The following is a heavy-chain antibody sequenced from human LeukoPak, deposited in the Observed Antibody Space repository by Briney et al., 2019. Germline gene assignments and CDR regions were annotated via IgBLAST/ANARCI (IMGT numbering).Heavy chain of an antibody. D-gene: IGHD3-9*01. Sequence: SETLSLTCAVYGGSFSGYYWSWIRQPPGKGLEWIGYIYYSGSTNYNPSLKSRVTISVDTSKNQFSLKLSSVTAADTAVYYCARGDYDILTGYYYFDYWGQGTLVTVSS. J-gene: IGHJ4*02. V-gene: IGHV4-59*01. CDR1: GGSFSGYY. CDR3: ARGDYDILTGYYYFDY. CDR2: IYYSGST.